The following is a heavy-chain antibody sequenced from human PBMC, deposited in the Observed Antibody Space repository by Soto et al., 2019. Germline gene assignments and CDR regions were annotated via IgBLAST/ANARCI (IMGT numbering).Heavy chain of an antibody. CDR2: INGDDGTK. CDR3: STDYLRGADV. V-gene: IGHV1-3*01. CDR1: GCSFISYG. Sequence: QIQLVQSGAEVKKPGASAKVSCKTSGCSFISYGIHWVRQAPGQRLEWMGWINGDDGTKGYSPRFQGRVTLIRYTSAGTSYMELSSLTSEDTAVYYRSTDYLRGADVWGQGTLVTVSS. J-gene: IGHJ1*01. D-gene: IGHD5-12*01.